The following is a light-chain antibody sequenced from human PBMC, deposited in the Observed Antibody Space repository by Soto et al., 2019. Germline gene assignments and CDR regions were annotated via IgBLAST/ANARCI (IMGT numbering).Light chain of an antibody. Sequence: DIHMTHSLSTLSTSVGDRVTITXXASQSVSGWLAWYQQKPGKAPRLLIYDASSLESGVPSRFSGSGSGTEFTLHIRSLRPEDFATYYCQQYKSYPWTFGQGAEVDIK. CDR3: QQYKSYPWT. CDR2: DAS. J-gene: IGKJ1*01. V-gene: IGKV1-5*01. CDR1: QSVSGW.